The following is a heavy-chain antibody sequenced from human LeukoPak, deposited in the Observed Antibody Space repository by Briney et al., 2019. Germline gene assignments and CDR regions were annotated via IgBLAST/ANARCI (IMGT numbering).Heavy chain of an antibody. CDR3: ARDPRRGYSGYDQLGWFDP. CDR1: EFTFSRYA. Sequence: GGSLRFSCVASEFTFSRYAMSWVRQGPGKGLDWVSVIYSGGSTYYADSVKGRFAISRDNSKNTLYLQMNSLRAGDTAVYYCARDPRRGYSGYDQLGWFDPWGQGTLVTVSS. D-gene: IGHD5-12*01. V-gene: IGHV3-53*01. J-gene: IGHJ5*02. CDR2: IYSGGST.